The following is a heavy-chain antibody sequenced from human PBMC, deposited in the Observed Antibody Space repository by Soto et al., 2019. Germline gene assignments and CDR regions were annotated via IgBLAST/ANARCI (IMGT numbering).Heavy chain of an antibody. J-gene: IGHJ4*02. CDR1: GYTFTSYG. D-gene: IGHD3-22*01. Sequence: ASVKVSCKASGYTFTSYGISWVRQAPGQGLEWMGWISAYNGNTNYAQKLQGRVTMTTDTSTSTAYMELRSLRSDDTAVYYCARGNPASPYDSSGYYYGGTYGWNSVFDYWGQGTLVTVSS. CDR2: ISAYNGNT. CDR3: ARGNPASPYDSSGYYYGGTYGWNSVFDY. V-gene: IGHV1-18*01.